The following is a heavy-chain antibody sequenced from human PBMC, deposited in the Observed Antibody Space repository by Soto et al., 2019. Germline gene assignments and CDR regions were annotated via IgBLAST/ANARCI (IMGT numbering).Heavy chain of an antibody. CDR2: IWYDGSNK. V-gene: IGHV3-33*01. CDR3: ARSGDYAAFDI. J-gene: IGHJ3*02. CDR1: GFTFSSYG. Sequence: QVQLVESGGGVVQPGRSLRLSCAASGFTFSSYGMHWVRQAPGKGLEWVAVIWYDGSNKYYADSVKGRFTISRDNSKNTLYQQMNSLRAEDTAVYYCARSGDYAAFDIWGQGTMVTVSS. D-gene: IGHD4-17*01.